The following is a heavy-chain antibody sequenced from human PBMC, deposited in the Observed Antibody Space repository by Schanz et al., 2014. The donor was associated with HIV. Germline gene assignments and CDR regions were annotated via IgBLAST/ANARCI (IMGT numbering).Heavy chain of an antibody. V-gene: IGHV3-30*18. CDR3: AKDRNYYDSKYIGKGNYYYYYGMDV. Sequence: QVQLVESGGGVVQPGRSLRLSCAGSGFSFDTFGIHWVRQAPGKGLEWLAVISYDGRNKKFANSVKGRFTISRDNSKNTLYLKVNSLRAEDTAVYYCAKDRNYYDSKYIGKGNYYYYYGMDVWGQGTTVTVS. J-gene: IGHJ6*02. CDR2: ISYDGRNK. CDR1: GFSFDTFG. D-gene: IGHD3-22*01.